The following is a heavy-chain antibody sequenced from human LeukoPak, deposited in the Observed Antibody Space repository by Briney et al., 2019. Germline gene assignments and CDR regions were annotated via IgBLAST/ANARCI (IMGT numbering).Heavy chain of an antibody. V-gene: IGHV3-21*01. D-gene: IGHD3-22*01. Sequence: PGGSLRLSCAASGFTFSSYSMNWVRQAPGKGLEWVSSISSSSSYIYYADSVKGRFTTSRDNAKNSLYLQMNSLRAEDTAVYYCARDKGGYYDSSGYRYFDYWGQGTLVTVSS. CDR3: ARDKGGYYDSSGYRYFDY. CDR1: GFTFSSYS. J-gene: IGHJ4*02. CDR2: ISSSSSYI.